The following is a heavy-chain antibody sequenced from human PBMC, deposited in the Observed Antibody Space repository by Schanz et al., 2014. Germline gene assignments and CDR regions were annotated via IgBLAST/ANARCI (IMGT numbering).Heavy chain of an antibody. V-gene: IGHV3-66*01. CDR3: AKCIGWYGRCAFDI. CDR1: GFTFSSYT. D-gene: IGHD6-19*01. CDR2: IYSGGST. Sequence: EVQLVESGGCLVKPGDSLRLSCAASGFTFSSYTMKWVRQAPGKGLEWVAVIYSGGSTFYTDSVKGRFTISRDNSKNTLYLQMNSLIAEDTAVYYCAKCIGWYGRCAFDIWGQGTMVTVSS. J-gene: IGHJ3*02.